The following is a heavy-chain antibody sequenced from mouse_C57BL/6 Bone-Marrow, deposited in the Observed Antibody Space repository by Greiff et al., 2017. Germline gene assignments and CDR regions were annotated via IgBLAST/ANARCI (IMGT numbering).Heavy chain of an antibody. CDR2: ISDGGSYT. CDR1: GFTFSSYA. V-gene: IGHV5-4*01. CDR3: ARDKGYDYDGFAY. J-gene: IGHJ3*01. D-gene: IGHD2-4*01. Sequence: EVKLMESGGGLVKPGGSLKLSCAASGFTFSSYAMSWVRQTPDKRLEWVATISDGGSYTYYPDNVKGRFTISRDNAKNNLYLQMSHLKSEDTAMYYCARDKGYDYDGFAYWGQGTLVTVSA.